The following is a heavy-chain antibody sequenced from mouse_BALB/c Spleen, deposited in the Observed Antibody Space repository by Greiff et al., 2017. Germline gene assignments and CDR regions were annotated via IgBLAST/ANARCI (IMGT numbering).Heavy chain of an antibody. CDR3: ARQSNYLYFDV. Sequence: EVQGVESGGGLVKPGGSLKLSCAASGFTFSSYAMSWVRQTPEKRLEWVATISSGGSYTYYPDSVKGRFTISRDNAKNTLYLQMSSLRSEDTAMYYCARQSNYLYFDVWGAGTTVTVSS. CDR1: GFTFSSYA. D-gene: IGHD2-5*01. CDR2: ISSGGSYT. V-gene: IGHV5-9-3*01. J-gene: IGHJ1*01.